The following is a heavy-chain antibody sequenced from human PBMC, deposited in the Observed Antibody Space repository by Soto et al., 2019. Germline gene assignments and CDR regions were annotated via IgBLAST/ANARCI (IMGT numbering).Heavy chain of an antibody. D-gene: IGHD4-17*01. CDR3: SRDSATVADYYYTMDV. CDR1: GFTFSSYP. Sequence: QVQLVESGGGVVQPGRSLRLSCAASGFTFSSYPMHWVRQAPGKGLEWVAVISYDGSNNYYVESVKGRFLISRDNSKNTLYLQMNSLIPDDTTVYYCSRDSATVADYYYTMDVWGQGTMVTVSS. J-gene: IGHJ6*02. V-gene: IGHV3-30-3*01. CDR2: ISYDGSNN.